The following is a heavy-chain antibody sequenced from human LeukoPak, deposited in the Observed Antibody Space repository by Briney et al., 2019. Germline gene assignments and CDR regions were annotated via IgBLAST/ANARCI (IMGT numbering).Heavy chain of an antibody. CDR2: ISGSGGST. V-gene: IGHV3-23*01. CDR1: GFPFSSYA. J-gene: IGHJ4*02. D-gene: IGHD2-2*01. Sequence: PGGSLRLSCAASGFPFSSYAMSWVRQAPGKGLEWVSTISGSGGSTYYADSVKGRFTISRDNSKNTLYLQMNSLTAEDTALHYCARARYCSSTSCFLDYWGQGTLVTVSS. CDR3: ARARYCSSTSCFLDY.